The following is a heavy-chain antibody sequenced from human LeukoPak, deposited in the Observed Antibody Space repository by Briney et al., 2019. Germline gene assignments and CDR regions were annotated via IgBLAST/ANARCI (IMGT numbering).Heavy chain of an antibody. D-gene: IGHD6-13*01. V-gene: IGHV4-34*01. Sequence: SETLSLTCAVYGGSFSGYYWSWIRQPPGKGLEWIGEINHSGSTNYNPSLKSRVTISVDTSKNQFSLKLSSVTAADTAVYYCARVIGSSSWYVLWFDPWGQGTLVTVSS. J-gene: IGHJ5*02. CDR1: GGSFSGYY. CDR3: ARVIGSSSWYVLWFDP. CDR2: INHSGST.